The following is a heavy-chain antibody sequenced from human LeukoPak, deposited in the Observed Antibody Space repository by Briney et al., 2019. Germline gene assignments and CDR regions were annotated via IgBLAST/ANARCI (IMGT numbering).Heavy chain of an antibody. J-gene: IGHJ4*02. D-gene: IGHD6-13*01. CDR2: INHSGST. CDR1: GGSFSGYY. V-gene: IGHV4-34*01. CDR3: ARGRVAAAGTPGY. Sequence: SETLSLTCAVYGGSFSGYYWSWTRQPPGKGLEWIGEINHSGSTNYNPSLKSRVTISVDTSKNQFSLKLSSVTAADTAVYYCARGRVAAAGTPGYWGQGTLVTVSS.